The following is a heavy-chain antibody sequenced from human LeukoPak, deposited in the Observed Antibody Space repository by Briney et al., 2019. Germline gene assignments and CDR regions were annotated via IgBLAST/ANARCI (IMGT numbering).Heavy chain of an antibody. CDR3: ATARNFRFEY. J-gene: IGHJ4*02. D-gene: IGHD1-7*01. Sequence: PGGSLRLSCAASGFTFSSYWMHWVRQTPGRGLVWVARMNGEGTTIDYADSVKGRFTVSRDYAKNTLFLQMNNLRTEDTALYFCATARNFRFEYWGQGSLVIVSA. V-gene: IGHV3-74*01. CDR1: GFTFSSYW. CDR2: MNGEGTTI.